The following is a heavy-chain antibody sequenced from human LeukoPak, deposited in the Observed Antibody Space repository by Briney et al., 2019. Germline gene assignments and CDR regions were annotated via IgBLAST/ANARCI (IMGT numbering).Heavy chain of an antibody. CDR2: INHSGST. CDR3: ARGYSGRHRGYFDY. J-gene: IGHJ4*02. D-gene: IGHD4-11*01. V-gene: IGHV4-34*01. CDR1: GFTFSSYA. Sequence: GSLRLSCAASGFTFSSYATSWVRQAPGKGLEWIGEINHSGSTNYNPSLKSRVTISVDTSKNQFSLKLSSVTAADTAVYYCARGYSGRHRGYFDYWGQGTLVTVSS.